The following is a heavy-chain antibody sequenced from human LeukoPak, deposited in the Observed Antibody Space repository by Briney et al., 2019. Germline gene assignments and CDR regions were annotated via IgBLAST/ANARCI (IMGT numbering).Heavy chain of an antibody. J-gene: IGHJ4*02. Sequence: SVKDSCKASGHTFTGYYMHWVRQAPGQGLEWMGGIIPIFGTANYAQKFQGRVTITADESTSTAYMELSSLRSEDTAVYYCARVVSGRYYFDYWGQGTLVTVSS. CDR2: IIPIFGTA. D-gene: IGHD3-3*01. CDR1: GHTFTGYY. CDR3: ARVVSGRYYFDY. V-gene: IGHV1-69*13.